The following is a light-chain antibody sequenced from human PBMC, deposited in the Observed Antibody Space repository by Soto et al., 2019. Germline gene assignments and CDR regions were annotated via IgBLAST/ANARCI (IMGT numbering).Light chain of an antibody. CDR2: DVS. V-gene: IGLV2-11*01. CDR3: CSYAGRYTVV. J-gene: IGLJ2*01. CDR1: SSNVGDYNY. Sequence: QSALTQPRSVSGSPGQSVTISCTGASSNVGDYNYVYWYQQLPGKAPKLMVYDVSKRPSGVPDRFSGSKSGNTASLTISGLQAEDEADYYCCSYAGRYTVVFGGGTKLTVL.